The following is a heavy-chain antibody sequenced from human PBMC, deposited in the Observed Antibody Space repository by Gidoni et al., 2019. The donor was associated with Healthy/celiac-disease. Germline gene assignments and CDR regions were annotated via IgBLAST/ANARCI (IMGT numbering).Heavy chain of an antibody. V-gene: IGHV5-10-1*03. J-gene: IGHJ4*02. CDR3: ATYCSGGSCYSELDY. CDR1: GYSFTRYW. D-gene: IGHD2-15*01. CDR2: IDPSDSYT. Sequence: EVQLVQSGAEVKQPGESLRISCKGSGYSFTRYWISWVRQMPGKGLEWMGRIDPSDSYTNYSPSFQGHGTISADKSISTAYLQWSSLKASDTAMYYCATYCSGGSCYSELDYWGQGTLVTVSS.